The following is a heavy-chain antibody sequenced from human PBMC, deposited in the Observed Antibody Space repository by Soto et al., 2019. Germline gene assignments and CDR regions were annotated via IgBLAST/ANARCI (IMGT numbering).Heavy chain of an antibody. Sequence: ASVKVSCKASGYTFTSYYMHWVRQAPGQGFEWMGIINPSGGSTSYAQKFQGRVTMTRDTSTSTVYMELSSLRSEDTAVYYCARGGGDYDILTGYLPRYYYYYMDVWGKGTTVTVSS. V-gene: IGHV1-46*03. CDR3: ARGGGDYDILTGYLPRYYYYYMDV. J-gene: IGHJ6*03. CDR2: INPSGGST. D-gene: IGHD3-9*01. CDR1: GYTFTSYY.